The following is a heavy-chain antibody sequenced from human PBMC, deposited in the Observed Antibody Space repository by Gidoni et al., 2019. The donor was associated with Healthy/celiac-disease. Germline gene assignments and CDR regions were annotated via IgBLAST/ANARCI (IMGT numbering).Heavy chain of an antibody. CDR3: AKGTTVVTARY. J-gene: IGHJ4*02. CDR2: ISYDGSNK. CDR1: GFTFSSYS. V-gene: IGHV3-30*18. D-gene: IGHD2-15*01. Sequence: QVQLVESGGGVVQPGRSLRHFCAASGFTFSSYSMHWVRQAPGKGLEWVAVISYDGSNKDYADSVKGRFTISRDNSKNTLFLQMNSRRAEDTAVYYCAKGTTVVTARYWGQGTLVTVSS.